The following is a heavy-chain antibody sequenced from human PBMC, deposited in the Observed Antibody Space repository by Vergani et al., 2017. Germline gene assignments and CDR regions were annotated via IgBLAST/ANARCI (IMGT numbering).Heavy chain of an antibody. D-gene: IGHD5-18*01. CDR3: ARGGYSYGYVVY. J-gene: IGHJ4*02. Sequence: QVQLQESGPGLVKPSQTLSLTCTVSGGSLSSVDYYWSWIRQPPGKVLEWIGYTYYSGSTYYNPSPKSRVTISVDTSKNQFSLKLSSVTAADTAVYYCARGGYSYGYVVYWGQGTLVTVSS. CDR1: GGSLSSVDYY. CDR2: TYYSGST. V-gene: IGHV4-30-4*08.